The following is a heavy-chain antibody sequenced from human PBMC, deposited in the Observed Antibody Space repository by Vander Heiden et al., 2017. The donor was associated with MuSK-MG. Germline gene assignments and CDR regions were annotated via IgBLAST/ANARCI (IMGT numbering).Heavy chain of an antibody. V-gene: IGHV3-30*02. J-gene: IGHJ6*03. D-gene: IGHD3-16*01. Sequence: QMQLVESGGGVVQPGGSLRLSRSASGFTFGSSGMHWVRQAPGKGLEWVAFIRYDGSKTYYAESVKGRSTISRDNSKNTLSLQMNSLRAEDTSVYYCAKDVWGMGLGFMDVWGKGTTVTVSS. CDR3: AKDVWGMGLGFMDV. CDR2: IRYDGSKT. CDR1: GFTFGSSG.